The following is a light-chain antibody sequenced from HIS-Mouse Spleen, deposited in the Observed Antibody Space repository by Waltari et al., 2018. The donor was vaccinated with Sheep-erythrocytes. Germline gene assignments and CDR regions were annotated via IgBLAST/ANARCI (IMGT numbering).Light chain of an antibody. Sequence: EIVLTKSPATLSLSPGERATLSCRASQSVSSYLAWYQQKPGQAPRLLIYDASNRATGIPARFSGSGSGTDFTLTFSSLEPEDFAVYYCQQRSNWYTFGQGTKLEIK. CDR2: DAS. CDR3: QQRSNWYT. CDR1: QSVSSY. V-gene: IGKV3-11*01. J-gene: IGKJ2*01.